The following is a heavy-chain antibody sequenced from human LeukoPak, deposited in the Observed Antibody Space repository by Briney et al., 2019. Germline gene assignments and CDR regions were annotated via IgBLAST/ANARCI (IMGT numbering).Heavy chain of an antibody. Sequence: SETLSLTCTVSGYSISSGYYWGWIWQPPGKGLEWIGSIYHSGSTYYNPSLKSRVTISVDTSKNQFSLKLSSVTAADTAVYYCARAADGYNYAFDIWGQGTMVTVSS. CDR1: GYSISSGYY. J-gene: IGHJ3*02. CDR3: ARAADGYNYAFDI. CDR2: IYHSGST. V-gene: IGHV4-38-2*02. D-gene: IGHD5-24*01.